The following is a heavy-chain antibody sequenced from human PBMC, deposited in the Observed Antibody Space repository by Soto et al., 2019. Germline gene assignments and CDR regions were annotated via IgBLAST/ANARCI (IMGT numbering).Heavy chain of an antibody. CDR3: ARLIALAGTFVY. D-gene: IGHD6-19*01. J-gene: IGHJ4*02. Sequence: SETLSLTCTVSGGSISSSSYYWGWIRQPPGKGLEWIGSIYYSGSTYYNPSLKSRVTISVDTSKNQFSLKLSSVTAADTAVYYGARLIALAGTFVYWGQGTLVNVSS. CDR1: GGSISSSSYY. CDR2: IYYSGST. V-gene: IGHV4-39*01.